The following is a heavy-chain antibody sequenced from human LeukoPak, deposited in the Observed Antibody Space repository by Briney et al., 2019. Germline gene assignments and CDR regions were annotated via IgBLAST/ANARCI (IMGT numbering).Heavy chain of an antibody. CDR3: ARGPITTRSHFDY. D-gene: IGHD3-22*01. J-gene: IGHJ4*02. V-gene: IGHV1-69*13. Sequence: ASVTVSCKASGGTFSSYAISWVRQAPGQGREWMGGIIPIFATANYAQKFQGRVTITADESTSTAYMELSSLRSEGTAVYYCARGPITTRSHFDYWGQGTLVTVSS. CDR1: GGTFSSYA. CDR2: IIPIFATA.